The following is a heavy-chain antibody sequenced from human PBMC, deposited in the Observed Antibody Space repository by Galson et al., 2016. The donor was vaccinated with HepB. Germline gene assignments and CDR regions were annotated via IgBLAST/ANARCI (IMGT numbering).Heavy chain of an antibody. J-gene: IGHJ6*03. D-gene: IGHD3-3*01. Sequence: SLRLSCAASGFAFRTYSMNWVRQAPGKGLEWIAWITSSSDTMYYADSVKGRFTISRDNAKNSLYLEMNSLRAEDTAVYYCARDYNGDFWSGYYHSYYYMDLWGKGTTVTVSS. CDR2: ITSSSDTM. CDR1: GFAFRTYS. V-gene: IGHV3-48*01. CDR3: ARDYNGDFWSGYYHSYYYMDL.